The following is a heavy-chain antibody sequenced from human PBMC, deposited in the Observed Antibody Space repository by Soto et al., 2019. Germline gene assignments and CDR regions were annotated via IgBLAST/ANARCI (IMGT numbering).Heavy chain of an antibody. CDR1: GYTFTGYY. V-gene: IGHV1-2*02. J-gene: IGHJ4*02. CDR3: ARRRNYYDSSGYSLLFDY. CDR2: INPNSGGT. D-gene: IGHD3-22*01. Sequence: ASVKVSCKASGYTFTGYYMHWVRQAPGQGLEWMGWINPNSGGTNYAQKFQGRVTMTRNTSISTAYMELSSLRSEDTAVYYCARRRNYYDSSGYSLLFDYWGQGTLVTVSS.